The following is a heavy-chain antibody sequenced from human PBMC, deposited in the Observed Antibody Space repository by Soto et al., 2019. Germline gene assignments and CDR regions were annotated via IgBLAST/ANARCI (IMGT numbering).Heavy chain of an antibody. J-gene: IGHJ4*02. CDR2: LSPDGRST. CDR3: ARPLTNYGGFVGPFDY. Sequence: EVQLVESGGGLVQPGGTLRLSCAASGFTFSDYWMHWLRQAPGKGLVWVSRLSPDGRSTSYADSVKGRFTISRDNAKNTLYLQMNSLRAEDTPVYYCARPLTNYGGFVGPFDYWGQGALVTFSS. V-gene: IGHV3-74*01. D-gene: IGHD4-17*01. CDR1: GFTFSDYW.